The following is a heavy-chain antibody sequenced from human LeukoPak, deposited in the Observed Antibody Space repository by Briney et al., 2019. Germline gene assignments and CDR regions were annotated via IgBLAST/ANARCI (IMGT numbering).Heavy chain of an antibody. CDR2: INPSGGST. V-gene: IGHV1-46*01. CDR3: ATDCSSTSCYVGSYYYYGMDV. J-gene: IGHJ6*02. D-gene: IGHD2-2*01. CDR1: GYTFTSYC. Sequence: ASVKVSCKASGYTFTSYCMHWVRQAPGQGLEWMGIINPSGGSTSYAQKFQGRVTMSRDTSTSTVYMELSSLRSEDTAVYYCATDCSSTSCYVGSYYYYGMDVWGQGTTVSVPS.